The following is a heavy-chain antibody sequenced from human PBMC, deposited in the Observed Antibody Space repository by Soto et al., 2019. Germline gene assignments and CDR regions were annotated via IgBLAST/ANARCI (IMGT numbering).Heavy chain of an antibody. CDR2: INPSGGST. J-gene: IGHJ6*03. D-gene: IGHD6-6*01. CDR3: ARDNGEYSSSSPSEDYYYYYMDV. Sequence: ASVKVSCKASGYTFTSYYMHWVRQAPGQGLEWMGIINPSGGSTSYAQKFQGRVTMTRDTSTSTVYMELSSLRSEDTAVYYCARDNGEYSSSSPSEDYYYYYMDVWGKGTTVTVSS. V-gene: IGHV1-46*01. CDR1: GYTFTSYY.